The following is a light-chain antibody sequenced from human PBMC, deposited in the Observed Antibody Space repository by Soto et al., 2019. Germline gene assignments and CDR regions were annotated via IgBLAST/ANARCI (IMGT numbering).Light chain of an antibody. V-gene: IGKV1-39*01. CDR2: GAS. CDR3: QHNYSPPPIT. J-gene: IGKJ5*01. Sequence: DIRMTQSPSSLSASVGDRVTITCRASQNIANYLNWYQQKPGKAPKLLIYGASTLQSGVPSKFSGSGFGTDFTLTISSLQTEDFATYYCQHNYSPPPITFGQGTRLENK. CDR1: QNIANY.